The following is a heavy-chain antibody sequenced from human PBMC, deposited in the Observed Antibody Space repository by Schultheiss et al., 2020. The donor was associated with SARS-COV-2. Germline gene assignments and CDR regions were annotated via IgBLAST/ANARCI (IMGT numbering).Heavy chain of an antibody. CDR2: IYYSGST. Sequence: SETLSLTCAVYGGSFSGYYWSWIRQHPGKGLEWIGYIYYSGSTYYNPSLKSRVTISVDTSKNQFSLKLSSVTAADTAVYYCARRYSSGWSHDAFDIWGQGTMVTVSS. D-gene: IGHD6-19*01. J-gene: IGHJ3*02. V-gene: IGHV4-59*08. CDR1: GGSFSGYY. CDR3: ARRYSSGWSHDAFDI.